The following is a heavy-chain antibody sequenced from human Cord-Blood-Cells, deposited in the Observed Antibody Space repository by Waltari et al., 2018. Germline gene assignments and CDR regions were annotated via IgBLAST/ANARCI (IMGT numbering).Heavy chain of an antibody. Sequence: EVQLVESGGGLIQPGGSLRLSCAASGFTVSCNYMSWVRQAPGKGLEWVSVIYSGGSTYYADSVKGRFTISRDNSKNTLYLQMNSLRAEDTAVYYCAREFYSGSYYFDYWGQGTLVTVSS. J-gene: IGHJ4*02. V-gene: IGHV3-53*01. CDR3: AREFYSGSYYFDY. CDR2: IYSGGST. D-gene: IGHD1-26*01. CDR1: GFTVSCNY.